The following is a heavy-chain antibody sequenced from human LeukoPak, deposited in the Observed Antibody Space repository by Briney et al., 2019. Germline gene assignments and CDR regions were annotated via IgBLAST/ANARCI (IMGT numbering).Heavy chain of an antibody. CDR3: ARDGGLLWFGETD. J-gene: IGHJ4*02. CDR1: GYTFTSYG. V-gene: IGHV1-18*01. CDR2: ISAYNGNT. D-gene: IGHD3-10*01. Sequence: ASVNVSCKASGYTFTSYGISWVRQAPGQGLELRGWISAYNGNTNYAQKLQGRVTMATDTSTSTAYMELRSLRSDDTAVYYCARDGGLLWFGETDWGQGTLVTVSS.